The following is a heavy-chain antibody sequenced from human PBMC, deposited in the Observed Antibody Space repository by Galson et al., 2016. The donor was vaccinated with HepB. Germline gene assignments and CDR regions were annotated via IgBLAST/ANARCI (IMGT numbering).Heavy chain of an antibody. CDR3: VRDHRWFGEPRGLDV. J-gene: IGHJ6*02. CDR2: LYTDGST. Sequence: SLRLSCAVSGFDVNSDYMAWVRQAPRKGLAWVSSLYTDGSTYYADSVQGRFTISRDNEKHTIHLQMDSLTVDDTAVYYCVRDHRWFGEPRGLDVWGQGTTVIVSS. D-gene: IGHD3-10*01. CDR1: GFDVNSDY. V-gene: IGHV3-53*01.